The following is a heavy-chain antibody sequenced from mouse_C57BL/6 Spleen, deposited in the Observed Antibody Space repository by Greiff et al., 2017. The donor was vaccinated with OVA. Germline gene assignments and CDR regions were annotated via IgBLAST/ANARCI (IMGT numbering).Heavy chain of an antibody. J-gene: IGHJ2*01. CDR2: INPNNGGT. D-gene: IGHD2-3*01. CDR3: ARGYDGYGYYFDY. Sequence: EVQLQQSGPELVKPGASVKISCKASGYTFTDYYMNWVKQSHGKSLEWIGDINPNNGGTSYNQKFKGKATLTVDKSSSTAYMELRSLTSEDSAVYYCARGYDGYGYYFDYWGQGTTLTVSS. CDR1: GYTFTDYY. V-gene: IGHV1-26*01.